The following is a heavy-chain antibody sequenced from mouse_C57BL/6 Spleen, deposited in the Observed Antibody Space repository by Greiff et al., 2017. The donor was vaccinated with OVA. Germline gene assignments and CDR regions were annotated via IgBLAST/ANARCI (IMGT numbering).Heavy chain of an antibody. V-gene: IGHV1-15*01. Sequence: VQVVESGAELVRPGASVTLSCKASGYTFTDYEMHWVKQTPVHGLEWIGAIDPETGGTAYNQKFKGKAILTADKSSSTAYMELRSLTSEDSAVYYCTRGSSGAMDYWGQGTSVTVSS. CDR3: TRGSSGAMDY. CDR1: GYTFTDYE. CDR2: IDPETGGT. D-gene: IGHD3-1*01. J-gene: IGHJ4*01.